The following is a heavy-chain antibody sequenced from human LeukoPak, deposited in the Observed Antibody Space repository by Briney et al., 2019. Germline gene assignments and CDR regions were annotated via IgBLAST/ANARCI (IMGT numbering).Heavy chain of an antibody. CDR3: ARGGAGGGYFPT. Sequence: GGSLRLSCVASGFSFSDSTMSWVRQAAGKGLEWVAKMKEDGSDENYADSVKGRFTISRDNARNSLHLQMKSLRAEDTAVYFCARGGAGGGYFPTWGQGILVIVSS. J-gene: IGHJ1*01. D-gene: IGHD3-16*01. CDR1: GFSFSDST. V-gene: IGHV3-7*03. CDR2: MKEDGSDE.